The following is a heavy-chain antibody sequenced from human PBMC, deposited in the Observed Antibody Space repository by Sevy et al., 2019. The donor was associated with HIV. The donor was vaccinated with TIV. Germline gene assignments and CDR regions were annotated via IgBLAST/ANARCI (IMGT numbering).Heavy chain of an antibody. J-gene: IGHJ6*02. Sequence: ASVKVSCKVSGYTLTELSMHWVRQAPGKGLEWMGGFDPEDGETIYAQKFQGRVTMTEDTSTDTAYMELSSLRSEDTALYYCATALVVPAARGYYYYYGMDVWGQGTTVTVSS. D-gene: IGHD2-2*01. CDR1: GYTLTELS. CDR3: ATALVVPAARGYYYYYGMDV. CDR2: FDPEDGET. V-gene: IGHV1-24*01.